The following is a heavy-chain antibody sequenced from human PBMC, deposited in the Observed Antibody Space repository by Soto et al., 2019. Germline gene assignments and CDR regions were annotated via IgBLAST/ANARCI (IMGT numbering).Heavy chain of an antibody. J-gene: IGHJ6*02. CDR1: GFTFSDYY. CDR3: ARDYYYDSSGYFYYGMDV. D-gene: IGHD3-22*01. Sequence: KTGGSLRLSCAASGFTFSDYYMSWIRQAPGKGLEWVSYISSSSSYTNYADSVKGRFTISRDNAKNSLYLQMNSLRAEDTAVYYCARDYYYDSSGYFYYGMDVWGQGTTVTVSS. V-gene: IGHV3-11*06. CDR2: ISSSSSYT.